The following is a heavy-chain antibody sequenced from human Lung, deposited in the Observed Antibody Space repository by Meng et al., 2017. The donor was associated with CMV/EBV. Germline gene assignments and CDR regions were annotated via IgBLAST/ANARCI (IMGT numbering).Heavy chain of an antibody. J-gene: IGHJ4*02. CDR2: IYRSGST. Sequence: SETXSLTCAVSGVSISTDNWWSWVRQPPGKGLEWIGEIYRSGSTNYSPSLKSRVTISIDRSKNQFSLRLTSVTAADTAVYYCAKEWLDATTGQVDYWGQGTLVTVSS. D-gene: IGHD1-26*01. CDR1: GVSISTDNW. V-gene: IGHV4-4*02. CDR3: AKEWLDATTGQVDY.